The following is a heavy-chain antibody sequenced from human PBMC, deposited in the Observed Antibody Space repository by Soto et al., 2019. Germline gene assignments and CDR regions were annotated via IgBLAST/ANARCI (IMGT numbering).Heavy chain of an antibody. Sequence: QVTLKESGPVLVKPTETLTLTCTVSGFSLSNARMGVSWIRQPPGKALEWLAHIFSNDEKSYCTSLKSSLTITKDTTKSQLVLTMTNMDPVDTATYYCARLRTHYTRENWYFDLWGRGTLVTVSS. J-gene: IGHJ2*01. CDR1: GFSLSNARMG. V-gene: IGHV2-26*01. CDR3: ARLRTHYTRENWYFDL. CDR2: IFSNDEK. D-gene: IGHD4-4*01.